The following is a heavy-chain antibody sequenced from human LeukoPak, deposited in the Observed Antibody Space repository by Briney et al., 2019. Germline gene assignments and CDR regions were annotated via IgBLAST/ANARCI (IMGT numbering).Heavy chain of an antibody. Sequence: PGGSLRLSCAASGFTFSCYWMHCVRQAPGKGLVWVSRINSDGSRTTYADSVKGRFTISRDNAKNTLHLQMNSLRADDTAVYYFTRAFDAGPGYWGQGTLVTVSS. CDR1: GFTFSCYW. CDR3: TRAFDAGPGY. CDR2: INSDGSRT. V-gene: IGHV3-74*01. D-gene: IGHD2-8*01. J-gene: IGHJ4*02.